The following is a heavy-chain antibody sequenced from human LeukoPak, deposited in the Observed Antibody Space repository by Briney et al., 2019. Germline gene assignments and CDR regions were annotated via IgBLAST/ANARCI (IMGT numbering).Heavy chain of an antibody. Sequence: GGSLRLSCAASGFTFSSYGMHWVRQAPGKGLEWVAVIGYDGSNKYYADSVKGRFTISRDNSKNTLYLQMNSLRAEDTAVYYCAKDRAPAVATIPEPFDYWGQGTLVTVSS. CDR2: IGYDGSNK. CDR3: AKDRAPAVATIPEPFDY. D-gene: IGHD5-12*01. J-gene: IGHJ4*02. V-gene: IGHV3-33*06. CDR1: GFTFSSYG.